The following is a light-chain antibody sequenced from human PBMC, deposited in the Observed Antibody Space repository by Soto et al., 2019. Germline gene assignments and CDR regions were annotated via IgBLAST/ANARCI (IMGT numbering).Light chain of an antibody. CDR3: SSYTSSNTVI. CDR2: EVT. Sequence: QSVLTQPASVSGSPGQSITISCTGTSSDVGGYNYVSWYQQHPGKAPKLMIYEVTNRPSGVSNRFSGSKSGNTASLTISGLQAEDEAHYYCSSYTSSNTVIFGGGTKLTVL. CDR1: SSDVGGYNY. J-gene: IGLJ2*01. V-gene: IGLV2-14*01.